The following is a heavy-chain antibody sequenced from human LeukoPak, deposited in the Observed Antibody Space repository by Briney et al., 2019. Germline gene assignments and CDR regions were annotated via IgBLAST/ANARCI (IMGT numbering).Heavy chain of an antibody. J-gene: IGHJ5*02. CDR3: ARDLMVRGEGFDP. CDR2: IYSGGST. V-gene: IGHV3-53*01. Sequence: GGSLRLSCAASGFSVSINYVAWVRQAPGKGLXXXSVIYSGGSTYYADSVKGRFTISRDNSKNTLYLQMNSLRAEDTAVYYCARDLMVRGEGFDPWGQGILVTVSS. CDR1: GFSVSINY. D-gene: IGHD3-10*01.